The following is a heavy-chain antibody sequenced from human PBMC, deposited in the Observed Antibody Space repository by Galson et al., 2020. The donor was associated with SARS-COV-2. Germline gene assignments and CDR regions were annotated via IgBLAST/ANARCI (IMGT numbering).Heavy chain of an antibody. J-gene: IGHJ4*02. D-gene: IGHD3-22*01. CDR3: ARAGYYYPTFDY. Sequence: QLGESLKISCTASGFIFSSYWMSWVRQAPGKGLEWVASIKQDASEKYYVDSVKGRFIISRDNAKNSLYLQMNSLRAEDTAVYYCARAGYYYPTFDYWGQGTLVTVSS. CDR2: IKQDASEK. CDR1: GFIFSSYW. V-gene: IGHV3-7*04.